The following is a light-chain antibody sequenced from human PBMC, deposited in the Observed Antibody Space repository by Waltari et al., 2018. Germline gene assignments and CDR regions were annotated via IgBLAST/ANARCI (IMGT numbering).Light chain of an antibody. J-gene: IGLJ2*01. CDR1: TIDIGTYDY. Sequence: QSALTQPASVSGSPGQSITISCSGTTIDIGTYDYVSWYQHHPGKAPKLIIYDVSHRPSGVSSRFSGSKSGNTASLTVSGLQAEDEADYYCSSYTSTSTLVVFGGGTKLTVL. CDR3: SSYTSTSTLVV. V-gene: IGLV2-14*03. CDR2: DVS.